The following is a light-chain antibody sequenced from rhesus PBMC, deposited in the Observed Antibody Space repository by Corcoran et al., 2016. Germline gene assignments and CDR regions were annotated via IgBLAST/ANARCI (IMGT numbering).Light chain of an antibody. V-gene: IGKV2S15*01. CDR3: MQGLQLPYM. J-gene: IGKJ2*01. CDR2: ELS. CDR1: QSLLHSNGNTY. Sequence: IVMTQTPLSLSVTPGEPASISCRSSQSLLHSNGNTYLYWFLQKPGHAPQLLIYELSNRASGVPDSLSGSGSGTDFTLKSSRVEAEDVGVYYCMQGLQLPYMFGQGTKVEIK.